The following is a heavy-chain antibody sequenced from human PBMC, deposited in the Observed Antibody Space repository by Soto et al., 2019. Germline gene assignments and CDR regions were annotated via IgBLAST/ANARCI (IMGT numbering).Heavy chain of an antibody. D-gene: IGHD6-13*01. V-gene: IGHV3-11*01. Sequence: PGGSLRLCCTGSGFDFGDYYMSWIRQAPGKGLEWVSYIDSGDGTTYYTDSVKGRFTISRDNAKKTVYLQMSSLRVEDTALYYCVRPYYSSSWFPSDRRGQATLVTVSS. CDR3: VRPYYSSSWFPSDR. CDR1: GFDFGDYY. J-gene: IGHJ5*02. CDR2: IDSGDGTT.